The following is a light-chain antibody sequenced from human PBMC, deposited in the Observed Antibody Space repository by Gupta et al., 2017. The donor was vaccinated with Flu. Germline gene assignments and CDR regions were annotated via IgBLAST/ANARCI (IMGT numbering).Light chain of an antibody. CDR3: QQYNSNHPT. CDR2: DEA. V-gene: IGKV1-16*01. CDR1: KDIINN. J-gene: IGKJ1*01. Sequence: PSSLSASVGDGVTITFRAGKDIINNLSGFQQKPRQDPKSLIHDEACMLSGVPARWSGRGSRTDFTPTISSLLPEDVAANYCQQYNSNHPTFGQGTQVEIK.